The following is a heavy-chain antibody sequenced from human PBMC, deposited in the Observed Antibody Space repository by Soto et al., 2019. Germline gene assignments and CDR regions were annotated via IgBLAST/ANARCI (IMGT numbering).Heavy chain of an antibody. CDR3: ARHGSSGYDAARYYYYMDV. J-gene: IGHJ6*03. Sequence: GESLKISCKGSGYSFTSYWIGWVRQMPGKGLEWMGIIYPGDSDTRYSPSFQGQVTISADKSNSTAYLQWSSLKASDTAMYYCARHGSSGYDAARYYYYMDVWGKGTTVTVSS. CDR1: GYSFTSYW. V-gene: IGHV5-51*01. CDR2: IYPGDSDT. D-gene: IGHD5-12*01.